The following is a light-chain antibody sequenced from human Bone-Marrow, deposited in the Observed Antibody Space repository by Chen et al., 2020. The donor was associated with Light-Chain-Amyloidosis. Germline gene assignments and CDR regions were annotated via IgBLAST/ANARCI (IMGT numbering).Light chain of an antibody. J-gene: IGLJ3*02. CDR2: EDD. CDR1: SGSIATNY. CDR3: QSYQGSSQGV. Sequence: NFMLTQPHSVSEPPGKTVIISCTRSSGSIATNYVQWYPQRPGSSPTTVIYEDDQRPSGVPDRFSGSIDRSSNSASLTISGLKTEDEADYYCQSYQGSSQGVFGGGTKLTVL. V-gene: IGLV6-57*01.